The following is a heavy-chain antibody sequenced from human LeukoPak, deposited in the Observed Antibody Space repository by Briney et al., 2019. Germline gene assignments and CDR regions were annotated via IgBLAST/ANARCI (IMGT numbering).Heavy chain of an antibody. CDR2: ISYSANS. V-gene: IGHV4-39*01. J-gene: IGHJ4*02. Sequence: SETLSLTCTVSGDSVSSGGHYWVWVRQPPGKGLEWLGAISYSANSYFSPSHKSRVTISIDMSKNQFSLRLSSVTAADTAFYYCARQCSSISCPIDYWGQGNLVTVSS. D-gene: IGHD2-2*01. CDR1: GDSVSSGGHY. CDR3: ARQCSSISCPIDY.